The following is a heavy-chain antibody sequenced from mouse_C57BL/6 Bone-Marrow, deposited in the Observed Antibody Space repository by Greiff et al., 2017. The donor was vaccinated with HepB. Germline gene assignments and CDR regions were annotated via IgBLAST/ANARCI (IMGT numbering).Heavy chain of an antibody. Sequence: EVQLVESGPGLVKPSQSLSLTCSVTGYSITSGYYWNWIRQFPGNKLEWMGYISYDGSNNYNPSLKNRISITRDTSKNQFFLKLNSVTTEDTATYYCARHGGSSPYYFDYWGQGTTLTVSS. D-gene: IGHD1-1*01. CDR1: GYSITSGYY. CDR3: ARHGGSSPYYFDY. J-gene: IGHJ2*01. V-gene: IGHV3-6*01. CDR2: ISYDGSN.